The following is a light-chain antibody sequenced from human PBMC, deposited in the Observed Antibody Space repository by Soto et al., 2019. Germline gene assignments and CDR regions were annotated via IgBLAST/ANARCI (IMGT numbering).Light chain of an antibody. CDR2: DAY. Sequence: EVVLTQSAVRLSLSPGARATLSCRASQSFRGLLAWYQQKPGQAPRLLIYDAYNRATGIPPRFSGSGSGTDFTLTISSLEPEDSAVYYCQQRHMWPITFGQGTRLEIK. CDR1: QSFRGL. V-gene: IGKV3-11*01. J-gene: IGKJ5*01. CDR3: QQRHMWPIT.